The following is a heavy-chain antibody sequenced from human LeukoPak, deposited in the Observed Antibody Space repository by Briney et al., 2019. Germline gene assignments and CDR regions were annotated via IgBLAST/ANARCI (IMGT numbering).Heavy chain of an antibody. D-gene: IGHD6-13*01. J-gene: IGHJ4*02. CDR1: GGSISSYY. Sequence: PSETLSLTCTVSGGSISSYYWSWIRQPPGKGLEWIGYIYYSGSTNYNPSLKSRVTISVDTSKNQFSLKLSSVTAADTAVYYCARLMYSSRLEFDYWGQGTLVTVSS. CDR2: IYYSGST. CDR3: ARLMYSSRLEFDY. V-gene: IGHV4-59*01.